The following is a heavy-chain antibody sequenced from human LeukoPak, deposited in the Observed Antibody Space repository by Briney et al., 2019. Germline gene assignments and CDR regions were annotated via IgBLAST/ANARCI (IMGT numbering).Heavy chain of an antibody. CDR1: GGSISSGGYY. Sequence: PSETLSLTCTVSGGSISSGGYYWSWIRQPPGKGLEWIGYIYHSGSTYYNPSLKSRVTISVDRSKSQFSLKLSSVTAADTAVYYCARGGEYSSSFDAFDIWGQGTMVTVSS. V-gene: IGHV4-30-2*01. D-gene: IGHD6-6*01. CDR3: ARGGEYSSSFDAFDI. CDR2: IYHSGST. J-gene: IGHJ3*02.